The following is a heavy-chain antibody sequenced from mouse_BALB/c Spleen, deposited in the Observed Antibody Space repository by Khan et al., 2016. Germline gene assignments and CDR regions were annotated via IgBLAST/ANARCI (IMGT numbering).Heavy chain of an antibody. Sequence: VELVESGPGLVAPSQSLSITCTVSGFSLTGFSVNWVRQPPGKALEWLGTIWGDGSTAYNSGLNSRLCISKDDSKSQVFLKRNSLQTDDTARYFCAGYYDSDGGFADWGQGTLVTVSA. V-gene: IGHV2-6-7*01. CDR2: IWGDGST. J-gene: IGHJ3*01. CDR3: AGYYDSDGGFAD. D-gene: IGHD2-4*01. CDR1: GFSLTGFS.